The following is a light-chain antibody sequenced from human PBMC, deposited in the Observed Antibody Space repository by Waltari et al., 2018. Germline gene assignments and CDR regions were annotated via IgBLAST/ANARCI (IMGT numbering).Light chain of an antibody. CDR1: SSDVGGYNY. Sequence: QSALTPPRSVSGSPGQSVTLSCTGTSSDVGGYNYVSWYQQNPGKAPKLMIYDVRKRPSGVPDRFSGSKSCTTASLTISGLQAEDEADYYCCSYAGSYTYVFGTGTKVTVL. J-gene: IGLJ1*01. CDR2: DVR. V-gene: IGLV2-11*01. CDR3: CSYAGSYTYV.